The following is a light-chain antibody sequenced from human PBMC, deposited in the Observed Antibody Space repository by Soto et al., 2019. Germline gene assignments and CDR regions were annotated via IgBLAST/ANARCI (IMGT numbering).Light chain of an antibody. CDR2: AAS. CDR1: QSVSSGH. CDR3: QHYGSSPLT. J-gene: IGKJ3*01. V-gene: IGKV3-20*01. Sequence: IVSTQSPGTLSLSPGEGVTLSCRASQSVSSGHLAWYQQKPGQAPRLLIYAASSRATGMPDRFSGSGSGTDFTLTISRLELEDFAVYDCQHYGSSPLTIGPGTKVDIK.